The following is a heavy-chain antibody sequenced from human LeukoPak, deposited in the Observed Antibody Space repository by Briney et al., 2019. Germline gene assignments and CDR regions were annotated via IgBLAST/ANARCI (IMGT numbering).Heavy chain of an antibody. CDR1: GYIFTACY. CDR3: AVHGAMDFDY. Sequence: ASVNVSCTASGYIFTACYMHRVRQAPGQGLEWMGWINPNSGGTNYAQKFQGRVTMTRATSISTAYMELSRLISDDTAVYYCAVHGAMDFDYWGQRTLVTVSS. J-gene: IGHJ4*02. D-gene: IGHD4-17*01. V-gene: IGHV1-2*02. CDR2: INPNSGGT.